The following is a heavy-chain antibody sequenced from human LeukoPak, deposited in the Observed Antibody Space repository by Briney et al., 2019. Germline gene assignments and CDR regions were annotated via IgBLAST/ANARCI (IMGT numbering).Heavy chain of an antibody. CDR2: ISSSNTYI. J-gene: IGHJ4*02. V-gene: IGHV3-21*01. CDR3: ARVLSGCETTRCELDY. D-gene: IGHD1-26*01. Sequence: NPGGSLRLSCAASGFAFSTYSMNWVRQAPGKGLEWVSSISSSNTYIYYADSVKGRATISRDNAKNSLYLQMNSLRAEDTAVYYCARVLSGCETTRCELDYWGQGTLVTVSS. CDR1: GFAFSTYS.